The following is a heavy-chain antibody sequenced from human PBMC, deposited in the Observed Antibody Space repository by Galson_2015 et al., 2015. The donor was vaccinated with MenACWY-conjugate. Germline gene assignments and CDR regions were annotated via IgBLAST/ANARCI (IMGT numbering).Heavy chain of an antibody. Sequence: SETLSLTCTVSGGSITSYYWNWIRQPPGKGLEWIGYVHHTGSTSYKPSLRSRVTMSVDTSNSHFSLKLSSVTAADTAVYYCARWEASLNTFDIWGRGTIVTVSS. J-gene: IGHJ3*02. CDR3: ARWEASLNTFDI. D-gene: IGHD1-26*01. V-gene: IGHV4-59*01. CDR2: VHHTGST. CDR1: GGSITSYY.